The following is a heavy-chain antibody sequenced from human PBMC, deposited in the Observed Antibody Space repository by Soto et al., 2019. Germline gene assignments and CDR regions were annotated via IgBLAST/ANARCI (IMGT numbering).Heavy chain of an antibody. CDR3: VRRVSGNYDY. D-gene: IGHD1-7*01. V-gene: IGHV3-64*01. Sequence: EVQLAESGGGMVQPGGSLRLSCVASGFTFSSYDMHWVRQAPGKGLEYVSSIISNGGTTYYGNSVKGRFTISRDNSKNTLYLQMGSLRAEDMAVYYCVRRVSGNYDYWGQGTLVTGSS. CDR2: IISNGGTT. J-gene: IGHJ4*02. CDR1: GFTFSSYD.